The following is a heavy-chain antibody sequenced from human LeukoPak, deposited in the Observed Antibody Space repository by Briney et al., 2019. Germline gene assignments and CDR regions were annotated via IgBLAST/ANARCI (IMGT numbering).Heavy chain of an antibody. CDR3: ARDLSGWEDY. V-gene: IGHV3-48*01. J-gene: IGHJ4*02. Sequence: GGSLRLSCAASGFTFSSYSMNWVRQAPGKGLEWVSYISSSSSTIYYADSVKGRFTISRDNAKNSLYPQMNSLRAEDTAVYYCARDLSGWEDYWGQGTLVTVSS. CDR2: ISSSSSTI. CDR1: GFTFSSYS. D-gene: IGHD6-19*01.